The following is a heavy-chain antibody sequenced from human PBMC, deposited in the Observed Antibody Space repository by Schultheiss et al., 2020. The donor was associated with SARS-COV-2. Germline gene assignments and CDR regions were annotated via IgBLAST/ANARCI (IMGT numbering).Heavy chain of an antibody. CDR1: GGSISSYY. V-gene: IGHV4-59*08. CDR3: ARRTVVGRNWFDP. Sequence: SETLSLTCTVSGGSISSYYWSWIRQPPGKGLEWIGEINHSGSTNYNPSLKSRVTISVDTSKNQFSLKLNSVTAADTAVYYCARRTVVGRNWFDPWGQGTLVTVSS. J-gene: IGHJ5*02. D-gene: IGHD2-2*01. CDR2: INHSGST.